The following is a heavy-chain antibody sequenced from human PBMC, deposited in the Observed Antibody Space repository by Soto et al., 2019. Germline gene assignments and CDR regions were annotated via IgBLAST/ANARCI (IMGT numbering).Heavy chain of an antibody. CDR3: ARLYCSASSCYSVGAFDI. D-gene: IGHD2-15*01. V-gene: IGHV3-33*08. Sequence: GGSLRLSCAASGFTFSSYAMSWVRQAPGKGLEWVAVIWFGGGNKYYAESVKGRFTISRDNSKSTLYLQMNSLRAEDTAAYYCARLYCSASSCYSVGAFDIRGQGTMVT. CDR2: IWFGGGNK. J-gene: IGHJ3*02. CDR1: GFTFSSYA.